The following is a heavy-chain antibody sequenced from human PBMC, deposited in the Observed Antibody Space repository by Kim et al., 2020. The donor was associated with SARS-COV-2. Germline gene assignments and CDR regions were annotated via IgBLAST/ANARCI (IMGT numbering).Heavy chain of an antibody. J-gene: IGHJ4*02. CDR3: ARQGNNGDYFDY. Sequence: SETLSLTCTVSGGSISSSSYYWGWIRQPPGKGLEWIGSIYYSGSTYYNPSLKSRVTISVDTSKNQFSLKLSSVTAADTAVYYCARQGNNGDYFDYWGQGTLVTVSS. CDR2: IYYSGST. CDR1: GGSISSSSYY. V-gene: IGHV4-39*01. D-gene: IGHD4-17*01.